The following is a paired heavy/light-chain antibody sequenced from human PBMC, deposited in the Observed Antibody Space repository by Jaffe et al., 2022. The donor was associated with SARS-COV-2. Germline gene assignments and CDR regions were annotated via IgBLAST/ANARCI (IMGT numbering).Light chain of an antibody. CDR2: AAS. CDR3: QKYNSAPYT. CDR1: QGISNY. J-gene: IGKJ2*01. Sequence: DIQMTQSPSSLSASVGDRVTITCRASQGISNYLAWYQQKPGKVPNLLIYAASTLQSGVPSRFSGSGSGTDFTLTISSLQPEDVATYYCQKYNSAPYTFGQGTKLEIK. V-gene: IGKV1-27*01.
Heavy chain of an antibody. Sequence: EVQLVESGGNLVQPGGSLRLSCAASGFAFSTYDMNWVRQAPGKGLEWVSYISGSSWAIYYADSVKGRFTSSRDNAKNSLFLQMSSLRDEDTAVYYCARGGGVPGFDLWGQGALVTVSS. D-gene: IGHD2-2*01. V-gene: IGHV3-48*02. CDR2: ISGSSWAI. CDR3: ARGGGVPGFDL. CDR1: GFAFSTYD. J-gene: IGHJ4*02.